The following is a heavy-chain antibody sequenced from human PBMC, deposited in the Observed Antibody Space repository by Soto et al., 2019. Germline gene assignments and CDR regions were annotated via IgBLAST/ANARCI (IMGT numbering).Heavy chain of an antibody. J-gene: IGHJ3*02. CDR1: GGTFSSYT. V-gene: IGHV1-69*02. CDR3: AVSPPNDAFDI. CDR2: IIPILGIA. Sequence: SVKVSCKAPGGTFSSYTISWVRQAPGQGLEWMGRIIPILGIANYAQKFQGRVTITADKSTSTAYMELRSLRSDDTAVYYCAVSPPNDAFDIWGQGTVVTVS.